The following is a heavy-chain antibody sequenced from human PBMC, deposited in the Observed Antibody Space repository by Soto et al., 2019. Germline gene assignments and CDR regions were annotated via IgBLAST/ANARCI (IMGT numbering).Heavy chain of an antibody. CDR2: IYYSGST. CDR1: GGSISSGDYY. CDR3: ARTYYYDSSGYYSSSNYYFDY. D-gene: IGHD3-22*01. J-gene: IGHJ4*02. Sequence: PSETLSLTCTVSGGSISSGDYYWSWIRQPPGKGLEWIGYIYYSGSTYYNPSLKSRVTISVDRSKNQFSLKLSSVTAADTAVYYCARTYYYDSSGYYSSSNYYFDYWGQGTLVTVSS. V-gene: IGHV4-30-4*01.